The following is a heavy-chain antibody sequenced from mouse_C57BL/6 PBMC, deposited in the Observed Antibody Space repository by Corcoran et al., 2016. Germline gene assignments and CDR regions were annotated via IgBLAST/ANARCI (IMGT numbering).Heavy chain of an antibody. CDR2: INPNNGGT. J-gene: IGHJ2*01. D-gene: IGHD2-5*01. CDR3: ARGPYSNYVYYFDY. CDR1: GYTFTDYY. Sequence: EVQLQQSGPELVKPGASVKISCKASGYTFTDYYMNWVKQSHGKSIEWIGDINPNNGGTSYNQKFKGKATLTVDKSSSTAYMELRSLTSEDSAVYYFARGPYSNYVYYFDYWGQGTPLTVSS. V-gene: IGHV1-26*01.